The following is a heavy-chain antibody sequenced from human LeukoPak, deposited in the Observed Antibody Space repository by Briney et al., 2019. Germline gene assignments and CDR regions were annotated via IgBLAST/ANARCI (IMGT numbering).Heavy chain of an antibody. J-gene: IGHJ6*03. CDR1: GGSISSYY. D-gene: IGHD5-18*01. CDR3: ARTTEGGYSYGYFYYYYMDV. Sequence: SETLSLTRTVSGGSISSYYWSWIRQPPGKGLEWIGCIYYSGSTNYKSSLKSRVTISVDTSKNQFSLKLSSVTAADTAVYYCARTTEGGYSYGYFYYYYMDVWGKGTTVTISS. V-gene: IGHV4-59*01. CDR2: IYYSGST.